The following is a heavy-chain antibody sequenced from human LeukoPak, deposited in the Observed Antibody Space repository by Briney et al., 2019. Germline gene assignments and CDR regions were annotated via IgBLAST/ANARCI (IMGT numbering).Heavy chain of an antibody. V-gene: IGHV3-53*01. CDR2: IYSGDST. Sequence: GGSLRLSCAASGFTVSSNYMSWVRQAPGKGLEWVSVIYSGDSTYYADSVKGRFTISRDNSKNTVFLQMISLRAEDTAFYYCAKGRGPGADFDCWGQGTLVTVSS. CDR3: AKGRGPGADFDC. D-gene: IGHD3-10*01. CDR1: GFTVSSNY. J-gene: IGHJ4*02.